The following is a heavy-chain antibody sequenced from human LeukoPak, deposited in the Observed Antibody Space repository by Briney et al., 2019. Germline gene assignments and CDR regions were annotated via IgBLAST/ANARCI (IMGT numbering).Heavy chain of an antibody. Sequence: SETPSLTCTVSGGSISSGDYYWSWIRQPPGKGLEWIGYIYYSGSTYYNPSLKSRVTISVDTSKNQFSLKLSSVTAADTAVYYCASSIAVAGTHSDNWFDPWGQGTLVTVSS. V-gene: IGHV4-30-4*01. CDR2: IYYSGST. CDR3: ASSIAVAGTHSDNWFDP. J-gene: IGHJ5*02. D-gene: IGHD6-19*01. CDR1: GGSISSGDYY.